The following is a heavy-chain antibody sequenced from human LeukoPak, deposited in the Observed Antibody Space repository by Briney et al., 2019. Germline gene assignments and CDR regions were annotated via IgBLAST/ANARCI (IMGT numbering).Heavy chain of an antibody. Sequence: SETLSLTCTVSGGSISSYYWSWIRQPPGKGLEWIGYIYYSGSTNYNPSLKSRVTISVDTSKNQSSLKLSSVTAADTAVYYCARALWFGELLVWFDPWGQGTLVTVSS. V-gene: IGHV4-59*01. CDR2: IYYSGST. D-gene: IGHD3-10*01. CDR3: ARALWFGELLVWFDP. J-gene: IGHJ5*02. CDR1: GGSISSYY.